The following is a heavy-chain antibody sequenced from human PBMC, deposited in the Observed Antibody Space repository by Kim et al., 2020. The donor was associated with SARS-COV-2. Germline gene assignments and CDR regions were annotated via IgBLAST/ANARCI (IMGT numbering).Heavy chain of an antibody. V-gene: IGHV3-30*04. CDR2: VSYDGSNT. CDR1: GFTFSSYA. Sequence: GGSLRLSCAASGFTFSSYAMHWVRQAPGKGLEWVALVSYDGSNTNYADSVKGQFTISRDNSKNTLYLHMNNLRAEDTAVYYCARDRQGLTDYWGQGTLVSVSS. CDR3: ARDRQGLTDY. J-gene: IGHJ4*02.